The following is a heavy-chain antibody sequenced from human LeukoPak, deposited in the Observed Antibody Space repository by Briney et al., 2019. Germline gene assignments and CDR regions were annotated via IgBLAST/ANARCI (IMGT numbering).Heavy chain of an antibody. Sequence: SVKVSCKASGGTFSSYAISWVRQAPGQGLEWMGGIIPIFGTANYAQKFQGRVTITADESTSTAYMELSSLRSEDTAVYYCAREPEAAAGTWIDYWGQGTLVTVSS. CDR3: AREPEAAAGTWIDY. CDR1: GGTFSSYA. V-gene: IGHV1-69*13. CDR2: IIPIFGTA. J-gene: IGHJ4*02. D-gene: IGHD6-13*01.